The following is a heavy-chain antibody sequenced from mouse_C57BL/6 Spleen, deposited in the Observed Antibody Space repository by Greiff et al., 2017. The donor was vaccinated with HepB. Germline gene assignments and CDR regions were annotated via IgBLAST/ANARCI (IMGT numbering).Heavy chain of an antibody. J-gene: IGHJ3*01. CDR2: IRNKANGYTT. V-gene: IGHV7-3*01. CDR1: GFTFTDYY. Sequence: EVMLVESGGGLVQPGGSLSLSCAASGFTFTDYYMSWVRQPPGKALEWLGFIRNKANGYTTEYSASVKGRFTISRDNSQSILYLQMNALRAEDSATYYCARGRGNYYGSSSFAYWGQGTLVTVSA. D-gene: IGHD1-1*01. CDR3: ARGRGNYYGSSSFAY.